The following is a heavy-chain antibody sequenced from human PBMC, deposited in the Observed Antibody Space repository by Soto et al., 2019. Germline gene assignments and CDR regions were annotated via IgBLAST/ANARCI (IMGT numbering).Heavy chain of an antibody. CDR1: GYTLTELS. Sequence: GASVKVSCKVSGYTLTELSMHWVRQAPGKGLEWMGGFDPEDGETIYAQKFQGRVTMTEDTSTDTAYMELSSLRSEDTAVYYCATYYDILTGYYPFDYWGQGTLVTVSS. D-gene: IGHD3-9*01. CDR3: ATYYDILTGYYPFDY. CDR2: FDPEDGET. V-gene: IGHV1-24*01. J-gene: IGHJ4*02.